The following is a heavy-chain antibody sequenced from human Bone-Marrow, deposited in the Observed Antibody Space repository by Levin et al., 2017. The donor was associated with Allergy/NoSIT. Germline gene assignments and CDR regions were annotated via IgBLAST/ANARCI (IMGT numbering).Heavy chain of an antibody. CDR2: ISTGGETP. CDR3: AKWASYCGGDCYWFAPFDC. Sequence: GGSLRLSCAASGFDFSSYAMNWVRQAPGQGLEWVSGISTGGETPYYADSVKGRFAISRDNSKNTLSLEMNSLSPDDTAAYFCAKWASYCGGDCYWFAPFDCWGQGALVTVSS. D-gene: IGHD2-21*01. CDR1: GFDFSSYA. J-gene: IGHJ4*02. V-gene: IGHV3-23*01.